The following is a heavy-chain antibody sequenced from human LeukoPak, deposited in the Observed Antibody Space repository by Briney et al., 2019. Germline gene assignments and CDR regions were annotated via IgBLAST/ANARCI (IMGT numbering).Heavy chain of an antibody. CDR1: GVSISSYY. J-gene: IGHJ2*01. CDR2: IYYRGTT. CDR3: ARPVEMATKWYFDL. D-gene: IGHD5-24*01. Sequence: SETLSLTCTVSGVSISSYYWSWIRQSPGKGLEWIGYIYYRGTTNYNPSLKSRVTISLDTSKNQFSLKLRSVTATDTAVYYCARPVEMATKWYFDLWGRGTLVTVSS. V-gene: IGHV4-59*01.